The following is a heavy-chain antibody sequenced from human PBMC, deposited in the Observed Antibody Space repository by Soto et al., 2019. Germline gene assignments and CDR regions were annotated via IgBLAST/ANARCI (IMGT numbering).Heavy chain of an antibody. J-gene: IGHJ4*02. CDR3: ARAAPRXCSGSSCYSGRDY. Sequence: ETLSLTCNVSGASISGCNYWGWFRQPPGKGLEWIGRIIYCGNSMYNPSLQSRLTLFVDTSRNRFSLKLSSVTAADTAVYYCARAAPRXCSGSSCYSGRDYWGQGTLVTVS. CDR2: IIYCGNS. CDR1: GASISGCNY. D-gene: IGHD2-15*01. V-gene: IGHV4-39*07.